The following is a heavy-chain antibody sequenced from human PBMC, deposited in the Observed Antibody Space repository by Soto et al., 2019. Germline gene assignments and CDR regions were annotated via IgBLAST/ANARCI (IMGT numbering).Heavy chain of an antibody. D-gene: IGHD3-16*02. CDR2: IYYSGET. Sequence: QLQLQESGPGLVKPSVTLSLTCTVSGVSISGTSYYWGWIRQTPAKGLEWIGTIYYSGETFYNPSLKSRVTISIDTSKNHFSLNLTSVTAADTAIYYCARHGSFWGQGALVTVSS. V-gene: IGHV4-39*01. CDR1: GVSISGTSYY. CDR3: ARHGSF. J-gene: IGHJ1*01.